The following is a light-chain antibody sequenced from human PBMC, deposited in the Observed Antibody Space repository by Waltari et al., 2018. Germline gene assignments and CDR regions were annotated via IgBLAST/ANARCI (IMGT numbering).Light chain of an antibody. Sequence: SYVLTQPPSVSVAPGQTATITCGGSKPASNLVHWYQQRPGQAPVLVIHDDTDLPSGIPERISGSNSGNTATLTISRVEAGDEADYYCQVWDGTSEHVVFGGGTRLTVL. V-gene: IGLV3-21*02. CDR1: KPASNL. CDR2: DDT. CDR3: QVWDGTSEHVV. J-gene: IGLJ2*01.